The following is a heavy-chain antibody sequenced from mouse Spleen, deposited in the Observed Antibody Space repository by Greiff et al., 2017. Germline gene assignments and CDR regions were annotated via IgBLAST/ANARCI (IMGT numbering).Heavy chain of an antibody. V-gene: IGHV1-55*01. CDR1: GYTFTSYW. D-gene: IGHD2-4*01. J-gene: IGHJ3*01. CDR2: IYPGSGST. CDR3: ARSPPYDYEFAY. Sequence: QVQLQQSGAELVKPGASVKMSCKASGYTFTSYWITWVKQRPGQGLEWIGDIYPGSGSTNYNEKFKSKATLTVDTSSSTAYMQLSSLTSEDSAVYYCARSPPYDYEFAYWGQGTLVTVSA.